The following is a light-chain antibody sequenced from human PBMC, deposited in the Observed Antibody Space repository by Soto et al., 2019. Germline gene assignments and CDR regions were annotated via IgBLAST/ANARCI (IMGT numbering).Light chain of an antibody. Sequence: QSALTQPPSASGSPGQSVTISCTGTSSDVGGYNYVSWYQQHPGAAPKLMIYEVVKRPSGVPDRFSGSKSGNTASLTVSGLQAEYESDYYCSSYGGDNNVVFGGGTTLTVL. J-gene: IGLJ2*01. V-gene: IGLV2-8*01. CDR2: EVV. CDR1: SSDVGGYNY. CDR3: SSYGGDNNVV.